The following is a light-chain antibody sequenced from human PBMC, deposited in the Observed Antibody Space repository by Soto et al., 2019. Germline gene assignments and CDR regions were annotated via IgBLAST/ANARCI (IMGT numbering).Light chain of an antibody. J-gene: IGKJ5*01. CDR3: QQYNDLPIT. CDR1: QDISTY. CDR2: DAS. Sequence: DIQMTQSPSSLSASVGDRVTITCQASQDISTYLNWYQQKPGKAPKLLIYDASKLETGVPSRFSGSGSGTDFTFTISSLQTEDIATYYCQQYNDLPITFGQGTRLEIK. V-gene: IGKV1-33*01.